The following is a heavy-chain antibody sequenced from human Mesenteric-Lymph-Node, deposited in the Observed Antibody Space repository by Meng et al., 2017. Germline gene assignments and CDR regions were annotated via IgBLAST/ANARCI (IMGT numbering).Heavy chain of an antibody. Sequence: ASVKVSCKASGYTFTGYYMHWVRQAPGQGLEWMGWISAYNGNTNYAQKLQGRVTMTTDTSTSTAYMELRSLRSDDTAVYYCARVTTGTLDYWGQGTLVTVSS. D-gene: IGHD3-9*01. V-gene: IGHV1-18*04. CDR2: ISAYNGNT. CDR1: GYTFTGYY. CDR3: ARVTTGTLDY. J-gene: IGHJ4*02.